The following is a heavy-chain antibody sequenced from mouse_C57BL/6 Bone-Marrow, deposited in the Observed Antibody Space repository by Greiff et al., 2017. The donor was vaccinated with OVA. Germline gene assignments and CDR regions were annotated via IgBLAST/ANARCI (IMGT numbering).Heavy chain of an antibody. J-gene: IGHJ4*01. Sequence: EVQLVESEGGLVQPGSSMKLSCTASGFTFSDYYMAWVRQVPEKGLEWVANINYDGSSTYYLDSLKSRFIISRDNAKNILYLQMSSLKSEDTATYYCARGSSGYGAMDYWGQGTSVTVSS. CDR1: GFTFSDYY. V-gene: IGHV5-16*01. CDR2: INYDGSST. D-gene: IGHD3-2*02. CDR3: ARGSSGYGAMDY.